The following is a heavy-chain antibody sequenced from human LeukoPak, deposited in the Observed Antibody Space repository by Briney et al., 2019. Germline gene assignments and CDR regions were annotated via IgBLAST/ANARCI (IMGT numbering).Heavy chain of an antibody. J-gene: IGHJ4*02. CDR3: ARGSGWYDY. CDR1: KFTFSTFS. V-gene: IGHV3-23*01. Sequence: GGSLRLSCAASKFTFSTFSMSWVRQAPGKGLEWVSSISGSGGYTYYADSVKGRFTISRDNSKNTLFLQMNSLRAEDTAVYYCARGSGWYDYWGQGTLVTVSS. D-gene: IGHD6-19*01. CDR2: ISGSGGYT.